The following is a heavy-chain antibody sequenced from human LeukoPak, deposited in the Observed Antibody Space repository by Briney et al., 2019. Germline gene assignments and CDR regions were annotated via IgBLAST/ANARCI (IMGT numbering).Heavy chain of an antibody. Sequence: GASVKVSCKASGYTFTSYGISWVRQAPGQGLEWMGWISAYNGNTNYAQKLQGRVTMTTDTSTSTAYMELRSLRSDDTAVYYCARDSVVVVTAIPELDPWGQGTLVTVSS. CDR1: GYTFTSYG. V-gene: IGHV1-18*01. J-gene: IGHJ5*02. D-gene: IGHD2-21*02. CDR3: ARDSVVVVTAIPELDP. CDR2: ISAYNGNT.